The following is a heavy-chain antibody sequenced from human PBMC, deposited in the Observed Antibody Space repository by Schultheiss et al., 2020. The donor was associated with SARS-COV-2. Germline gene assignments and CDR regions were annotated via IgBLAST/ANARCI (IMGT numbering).Heavy chain of an antibody. CDR3: AKASSIAARVGY. CDR2: ISYDGSNK. D-gene: IGHD6-6*01. CDR1: GFTFSSYA. Sequence: GASLKISCAASGFTFSSYAMHWVRQAPGKGLEWVAVISYDGSNKYYADSVKGRFTISRDNSKNTLYLQMNSLRAEDTAVYYCAKASSIAARVGYWGQGTLVTVSS. V-gene: IGHV3-30*04. J-gene: IGHJ4*02.